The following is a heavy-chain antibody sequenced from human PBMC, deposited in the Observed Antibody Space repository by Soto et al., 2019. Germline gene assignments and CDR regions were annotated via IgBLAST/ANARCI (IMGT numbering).Heavy chain of an antibody. J-gene: IGHJ4*02. CDR1: GFTFSTVA. Sequence: GGSLSRSCVASGFTFSTVAMAWVRQAPGKGLEWVSAISGSGGSTYYADSVKGRFTISRDNSKNTLYLQMNNLSPDDTAVYYCGRGRSGQIVVFYWGQGTLVTVSS. V-gene: IGHV3-23*01. CDR2: ISGSGGST. CDR3: GRGRSGQIVVFY. D-gene: IGHD1-26*01.